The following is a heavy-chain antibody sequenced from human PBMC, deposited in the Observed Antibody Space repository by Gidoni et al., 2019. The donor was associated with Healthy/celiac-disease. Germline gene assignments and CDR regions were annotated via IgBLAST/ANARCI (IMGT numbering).Heavy chain of an antibody. Sequence: EVQLLESGGGLVQPGGSLRLSCAASGFTFSSYAMSWVRQAPGKGLEWVSAISGSGGSTYYADSVKGRFTISRDNSKNTLYLQMNSLRAEDTAVYYCAKDLKARPYDFWSGGTYYFDYWGQGTLVTVSS. CDR3: AKDLKARPYDFWSGGTYYFDY. V-gene: IGHV3-23*01. J-gene: IGHJ4*02. CDR1: GFTFSSYA. CDR2: ISGSGGST. D-gene: IGHD3-3*01.